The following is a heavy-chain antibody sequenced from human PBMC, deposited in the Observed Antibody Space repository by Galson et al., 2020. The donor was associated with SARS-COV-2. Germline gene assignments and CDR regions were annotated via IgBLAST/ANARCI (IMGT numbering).Heavy chain of an antibody. CDR1: GFTFSSYA. D-gene: IGHD5-18*01. CDR2: ISGSGGST. J-gene: IGHJ6*02. CDR3: AKGGSRGGYSYGSPPGGMDV. Sequence: GGSLRLSCAASGFTFSSYAMSWVRQAPGKGLEWVSAISGSGGSTYYADSVKGRFTISRDNSKNTLYLQMNSLRAEDTAVYYCAKGGSRGGYSYGSPPGGMDVWGQGTTVTVSS. V-gene: IGHV3-23*01.